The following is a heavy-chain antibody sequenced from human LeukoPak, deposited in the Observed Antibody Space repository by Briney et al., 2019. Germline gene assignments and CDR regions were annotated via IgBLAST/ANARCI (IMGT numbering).Heavy chain of an antibody. CDR2: INHGGST. CDR1: GGSFSGYS. D-gene: IGHD2-2*01. V-gene: IGHV4-34*01. CDR3: AREGPYCTYTTCSQGLFDH. J-gene: IGHJ4*02. Sequence: SETLSLTCAVYGGSFSGYSWTWIRQPPGKGLEWIGEINHGGSTNYSPSLKSRVTISKDTSKSQLSLKLNSLTAADTAVYYCAREGPYCTYTTCSQGLFDHWGQGTLVTVSS.